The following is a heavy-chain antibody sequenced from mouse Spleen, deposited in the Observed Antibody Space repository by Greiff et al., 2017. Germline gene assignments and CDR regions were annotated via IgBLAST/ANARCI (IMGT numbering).Heavy chain of an antibody. CDR3: ARSEAYYRYDGYFDV. CDR1: GYTFTDYY. CDR2: INPYNGGT. V-gene: IGHV1-19*01. Sequence: EVQLQQSGPVLVKPGASVKMSCKASGYTFTDYYMNWVKQSHGKSLEWIGVINPYNGGTSYNQKFKGKATLTVDKSSSTAYMELNSLTSEDSAVYYCARSEAYYRYDGYFDVWGAGTTVTVSS. J-gene: IGHJ1*01. D-gene: IGHD2-14*01.